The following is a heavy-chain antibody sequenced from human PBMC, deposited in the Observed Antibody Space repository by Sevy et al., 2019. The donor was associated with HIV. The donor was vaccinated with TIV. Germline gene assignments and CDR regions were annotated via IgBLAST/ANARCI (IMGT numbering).Heavy chain of an antibody. CDR3: ARSPPVVVVPGAPSWFDP. V-gene: IGHV4-34*01. CDR2: INESGIT. J-gene: IGHJ5*02. D-gene: IGHD2-2*01. CDR1: DGSFSGYY. Sequence: SETLSLTCAVHDGSFSGYYWNWIRQLPGKGLEWIGEINESGITYYNPSLKSRVTISVDTSKKQFSLKPNSVTAADTALYCCARSPPVVVVPGAPSWFDPWGQGTLVTVSS.